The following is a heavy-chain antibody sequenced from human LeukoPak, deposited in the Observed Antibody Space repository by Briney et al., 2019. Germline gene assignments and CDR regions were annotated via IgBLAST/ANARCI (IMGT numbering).Heavy chain of an antibody. CDR1: GGSFSGYY. V-gene: IGHV4-34*01. D-gene: IGHD4-17*01. J-gene: IGHJ4*02. Sequence: SETLSLTCAVYGGSFSGYYWSWIRQPPGKGREWIGEINHSGSTNYNPPLNSRVTKSVDTSKNHFSLTLNPLTGGDPGGYYFARGNDYGDYVDHYWGQGTPVTVSS. CDR3: ARGNDYGDYVDHY. CDR2: INHSGST.